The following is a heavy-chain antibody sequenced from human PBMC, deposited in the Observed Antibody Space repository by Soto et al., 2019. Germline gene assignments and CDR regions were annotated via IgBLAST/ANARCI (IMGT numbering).Heavy chain of an antibody. D-gene: IGHD1-26*01. CDR1: GYSISSSNW. CDR2: IYYSGTT. CDR3: ARREIQGPIDY. V-gene: IGHV4-28*01. J-gene: IGHJ4*02. Sequence: QVQLQESGPGLVKPSDTLSLTCAVSGYSISSSNWWGWIRQPPGKGLEWIGYIYYSGTTYYNPSPKSRVTMSVDTSKNQRALELTSVTAVDTAVYYCARREIQGPIDYWGQGTLVTVSS.